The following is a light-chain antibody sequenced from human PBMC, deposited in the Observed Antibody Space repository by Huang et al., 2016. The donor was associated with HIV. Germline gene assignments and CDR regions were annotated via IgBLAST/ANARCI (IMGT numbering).Light chain of an antibody. CDR3: QQYDDWPRT. CDR1: QSVSNN. Sequence: EIVMTQSTGTLSVSPGERAILSCRTSQSVSNNLAWYQQKPGQAPRLLIYGASTRATGVPVWFSGSGSGTEFTLTITSLESEDLALYYCQQYDDWPRTFGQGTRVEI. J-gene: IGKJ1*01. CDR2: GAS. V-gene: IGKV3-15*01.